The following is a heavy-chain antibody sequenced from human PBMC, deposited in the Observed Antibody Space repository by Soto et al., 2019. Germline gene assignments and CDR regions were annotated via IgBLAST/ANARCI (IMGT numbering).Heavy chain of an antibody. J-gene: IGHJ6*02. CDR3: ARVEVMATITMDV. CDR1: GTSISYSY. Sequence: SETLSLTCSVSGTSISYSYWSWVRQPPGKGLEWIGEIYHSGSTNYNPSLKSRVTISVDKSKNQFSLKLSSVTAADTAVYYCARVEVMATITMDVWGQGTTVTVSS. CDR2: IYHSGST. D-gene: IGHD5-12*01. V-gene: IGHV4-4*02.